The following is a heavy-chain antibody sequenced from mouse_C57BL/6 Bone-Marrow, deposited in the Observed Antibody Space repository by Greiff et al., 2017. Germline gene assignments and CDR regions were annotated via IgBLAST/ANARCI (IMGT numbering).Heavy chain of an antibody. CDR1: GYTFTDYY. J-gene: IGHJ2*01. CDR2: INPNNGGT. D-gene: IGHD1-1*01. Sequence: VVEPGASVKISCKASGYTFTDYYMNWVKQSHGKSLEWIGDINPNNGGTSYNQKFKGKATLTVDKSSSTAYMELRSLTSEDSAVYYCARDHYYGSSYDYFDYWGQGTTLTVSS. V-gene: IGHV1-26*01. CDR3: ARDHYYGSSYDYFDY.